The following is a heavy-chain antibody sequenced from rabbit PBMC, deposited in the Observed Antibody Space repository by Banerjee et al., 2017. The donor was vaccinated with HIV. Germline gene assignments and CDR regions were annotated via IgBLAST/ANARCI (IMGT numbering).Heavy chain of an antibody. CDR1: GFSFSSGYC. Sequence: QSLEESGGDLVKPGASLTLTCTASGFSFSSGYCMCWVRQAPGKGLEWIGCIGVGGGGTDYATWAKGRFTISKTSSTTVTLQMTSLTAADTATYFCMRYGTGWGDNLWGPGTLVTVS. CDR3: MRYGTGWGDNL. D-gene: IGHD4-1*01. CDR2: IGVGGGGT. V-gene: IGHV1S40*01. J-gene: IGHJ4*01.